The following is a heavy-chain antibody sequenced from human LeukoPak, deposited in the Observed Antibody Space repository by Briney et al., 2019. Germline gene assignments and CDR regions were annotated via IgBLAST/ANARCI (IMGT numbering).Heavy chain of an antibody. D-gene: IGHD3-10*01. CDR2: INPNSGGT. Sequence: GASVKVSCKASGYTFTGYYMHWVRQAPGQGLEWMGWINPNSGGTNYAQKFQGRVTMTRDTSISTAYLQWSSLKASDTAMYYCAREDGSGCLYYWGQGTLVTVSS. V-gene: IGHV1-2*02. J-gene: IGHJ4*02. CDR1: GYTFTGYY. CDR3: AREDGSGCLYY.